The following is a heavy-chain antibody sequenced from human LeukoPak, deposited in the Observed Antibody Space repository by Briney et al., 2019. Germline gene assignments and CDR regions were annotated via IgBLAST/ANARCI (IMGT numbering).Heavy chain of an antibody. D-gene: IGHD2-15*01. CDR1: GFTFSSYS. CDR3: ARGGDCSGGSCQDNWFDP. CDR2: ISSSGSTI. J-gene: IGHJ5*02. Sequence: PGGSLRLSCAASGFTFSSYSMNWVRQAPGKGLEWVSYISSSGSTIYYADSVKGRFTISRDNAKNSLYLQMNSLRAEDTAVYYCARGGDCSGGSCQDNWFDPWGQGTLVTVSS. V-gene: IGHV3-48*04.